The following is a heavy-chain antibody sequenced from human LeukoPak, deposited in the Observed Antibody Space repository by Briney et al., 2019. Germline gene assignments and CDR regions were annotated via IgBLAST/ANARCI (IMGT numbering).Heavy chain of an antibody. CDR2: ISYDGSNK. V-gene: IGHV3-30-3*01. CDR3: AREGYSYGYETLNYFDY. D-gene: IGHD5-18*01. J-gene: IGHJ4*02. Sequence: PGRSLRLSCAASGFTFSSYAMHWVRQAPGKGLEWGAVISYDGSNKYYADSVKGRFTISRDNSKNTLYLQMNSLRAEDTAVYYCAREGYSYGYETLNYFDYWGQGTLVTVS. CDR1: GFTFSSYA.